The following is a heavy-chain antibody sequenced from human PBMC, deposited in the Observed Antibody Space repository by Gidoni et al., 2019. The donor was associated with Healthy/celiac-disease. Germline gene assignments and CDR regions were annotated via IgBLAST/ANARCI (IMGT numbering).Heavy chain of an antibody. J-gene: IGHJ6*02. CDR2: IYYSGRT. CDR3: SSGSLSYGMDV. V-gene: IGHV4-31*06. Sequence: QVQLQESRPGLVKPSQPLSLPCPVPGGSISGGSYYWSWIRQHPWTGLEGIEYIYYSGRTYYNPSLKSRVTISVDTSKNQFSLKLSYVTAADTAVYYCSSGSLSYGMDVWGQGTTVTVSS. CDR1: GGSISGGSYY.